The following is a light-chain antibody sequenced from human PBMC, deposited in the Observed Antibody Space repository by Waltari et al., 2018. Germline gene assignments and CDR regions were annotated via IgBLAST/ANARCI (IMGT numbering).Light chain of an antibody. Sequence: EIVLTQSPGTLSLSPGERVTLSCRASQSVSSNSLAWYQQKPLQAPRLLIFGASYRATGVPDRFSGSGSGTDFTLTISRLEPEDFAVYYCLQYGSSLGTFGPGTKVDIK. J-gene: IGKJ3*01. CDR3: LQYGSSLGT. CDR1: QSVSSNS. V-gene: IGKV3-20*01. CDR2: GAS.